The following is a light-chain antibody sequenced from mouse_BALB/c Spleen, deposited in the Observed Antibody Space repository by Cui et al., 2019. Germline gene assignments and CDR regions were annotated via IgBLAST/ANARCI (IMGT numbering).Light chain of an antibody. CDR2: AAT. CDR3: QQFWVTPFT. V-gene: IGKV12-46*01. Sequence: IQMTQALASLSVSVGATVTTTCRASENIYSNLAWYQQKQGKSPQLLVYAATNLADGVPSRFSGSGSGTQYSLKINSLQSEDFGSYYCQQFWVTPFTFGSGTKLEIK. CDR1: ENIYSN. J-gene: IGKJ4*01.